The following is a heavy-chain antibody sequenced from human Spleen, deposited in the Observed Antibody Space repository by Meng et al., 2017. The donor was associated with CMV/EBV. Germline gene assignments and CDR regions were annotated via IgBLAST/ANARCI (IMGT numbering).Heavy chain of an antibody. D-gene: IGHD3-3*01. V-gene: IGHV4-34*01. CDR3: ARGRMYTDFWSGYSRFDP. J-gene: IGHJ5*02. CDR2: IKDNGIT. Sequence: GSFTGYFWIWVRQPPGKGLEWIGEIKDNGITNFNPSLKSRVTLSVDTSNNEFSLQLTSVTATDTAVYYCARGRMYTDFWSGYSRFDPWGQGALVTVSS. CDR1: GSFTGYF.